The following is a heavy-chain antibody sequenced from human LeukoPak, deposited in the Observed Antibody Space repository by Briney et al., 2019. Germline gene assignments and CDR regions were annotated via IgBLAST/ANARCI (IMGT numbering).Heavy chain of an antibody. V-gene: IGHV1-69*05. Sequence: ASVKVSCKASGGTFSSYAISWVRQAPGQGLEWMGRIIPIFGTANYAQKFQGRVTITTDESTSTAYMELSSLRSEDTAVYYCARVVGRGSYRFDYWGQGTLVTVSS. CDR3: ARVVGRGSYRFDY. J-gene: IGHJ4*02. D-gene: IGHD3-16*02. CDR2: IIPIFGTA. CDR1: GGTFSSYA.